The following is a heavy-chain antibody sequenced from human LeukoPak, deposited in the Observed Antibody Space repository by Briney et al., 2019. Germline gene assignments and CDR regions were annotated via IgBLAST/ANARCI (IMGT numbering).Heavy chain of an antibody. D-gene: IGHD4-17*01. CDR1: GFTVSSTY. CDR2: IYSGGST. CDR3: ARDLGYDYGDYLPYYYYGMDV. Sequence: GGSLRLSCAASGFTVSSTYMSWVRQAPGKGLEWVSVIYSGGSTYYADSVKGRFTISRDNSKNTLYLQMNSLRAEDTAVYYCARDLGYDYGDYLPYYYYGMDVWGQGTTVTVSS. V-gene: IGHV3-53*01. J-gene: IGHJ6*02.